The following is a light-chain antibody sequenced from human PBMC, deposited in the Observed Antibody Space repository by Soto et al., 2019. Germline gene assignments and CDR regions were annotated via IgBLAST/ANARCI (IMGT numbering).Light chain of an antibody. CDR1: SSDVGGYTS. V-gene: IGLV2-11*01. CDR3: CSYAGSYTWDV. J-gene: IGLJ1*01. CDR2: DVT. Sequence: QSVLTQPRSVSGSPGQSVTISCPGTSSDVGGYTSVSWSQQYPGTAPKLMIYDVTMRPSGVPARFSGSKSGNTASLTIAGHQADAAADYYCCSYAGSYTWDVFGTGTKV.